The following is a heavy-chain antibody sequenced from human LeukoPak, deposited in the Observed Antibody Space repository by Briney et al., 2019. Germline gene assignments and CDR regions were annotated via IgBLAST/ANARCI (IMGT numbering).Heavy chain of an antibody. V-gene: IGHV3-15*01. CDR2: IKSKTDGGTT. CDR1: GFSFSRYW. J-gene: IGHJ4*02. D-gene: IGHD1-26*01. CDR3: TTVPIVGAPSHY. Sequence: PGGSLILSCAASGFSFSRYWMSWGRQAPGKGLEWVGRIKSKTDGGTTDYAASVKGRFTISRDDSKNTLYLQMNSLKTEDTAVYYCTTVPIVGAPSHYWGQGTLVTVSS.